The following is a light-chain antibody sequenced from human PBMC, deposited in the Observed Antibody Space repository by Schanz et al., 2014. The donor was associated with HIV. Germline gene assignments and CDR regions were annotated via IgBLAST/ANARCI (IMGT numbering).Light chain of an antibody. V-gene: IGKV1D-12*01. J-gene: IGKJ4*01. CDR3: QQADSLPLT. CDR1: QDFNNW. Sequence: DIQMTQSPSSVSASVGDRVTITCRASQDFNNWLAWYQQKPGNPPKLLIYAASNLQSGVPSRFSGSGSGTDFTLTISSLQPEDFATYYCQQADSLPLTFGGGTKVELK. CDR2: AAS.